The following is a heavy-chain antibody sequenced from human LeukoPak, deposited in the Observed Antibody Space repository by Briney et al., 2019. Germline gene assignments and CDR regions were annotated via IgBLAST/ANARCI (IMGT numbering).Heavy chain of an antibody. J-gene: IGHJ5*02. CDR2: ISGSGGST. V-gene: IGHV3-23*01. CDR1: GFTFSSYA. D-gene: IGHD3-22*01. Sequence: GGSLRLSCAASGFTFSSYAMSWVRQAPGKGLEWVSAISGSGGSTYYADSVRGRFTISRDNSMHTLYLQMNSLRAEDTAVYYCAKYADSSGYYGGPVDNWFDPWGQGTLVTVYS. CDR3: AKYADSSGYYGGPVDNWFDP.